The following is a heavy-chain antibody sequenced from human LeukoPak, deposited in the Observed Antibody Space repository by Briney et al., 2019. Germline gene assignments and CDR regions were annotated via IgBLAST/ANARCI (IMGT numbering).Heavy chain of an antibody. Sequence: PGGSLRLSCAASGFTVSSSYMTWVRQAPGKGLEWVSVLYSGGNTYYADSVKGRFTISRDNSKNTLYLQMNSLRAEDTAVYYCATKWELLYWGQGTLVTVSS. CDR2: LYSGGNT. V-gene: IGHV3-53*01. CDR3: ATKWELLY. J-gene: IGHJ4*02. CDR1: GFTVSSSY. D-gene: IGHD1-26*01.